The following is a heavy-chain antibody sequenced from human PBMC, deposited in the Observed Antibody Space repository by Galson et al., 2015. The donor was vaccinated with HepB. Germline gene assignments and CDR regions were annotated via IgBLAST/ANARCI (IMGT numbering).Heavy chain of an antibody. CDR2: INPNSGGT. V-gene: IGHV1-2*02. J-gene: IGHJ4*02. CDR3: ATDGGFGAALVSYFDY. D-gene: IGHD3-10*01. Sequence: SVKVSCKASGYTFTNYGISWVRQAPGQGLEWMGWINPNSGGTNYAQKFQGRVTMTRDTSISTAYLEFSRLRSDDTAVYYCATDGGFGAALVSYFDYWGQGSLVTVSS. CDR1: GYTFTNYG.